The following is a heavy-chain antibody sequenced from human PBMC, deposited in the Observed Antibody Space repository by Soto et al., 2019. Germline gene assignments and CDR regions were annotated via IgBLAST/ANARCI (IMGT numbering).Heavy chain of an antibody. V-gene: IGHV4-39*01. J-gene: IGHJ4*02. D-gene: IGHD6-13*01. Sequence: QLQLQESGPGLVKPSETLSLTCTVSGGSISSSSYYWGWIRQPPGKGLEWIGSIYYSGSTYYNPSLKSRVTISVDTSKNQFSLKLSSVTAADTAVYYCARHPRDAAAGTAGIDYWGQGTLVTVSS. CDR3: ARHPRDAAAGTAGIDY. CDR2: IYYSGST. CDR1: GGSISSSSYY.